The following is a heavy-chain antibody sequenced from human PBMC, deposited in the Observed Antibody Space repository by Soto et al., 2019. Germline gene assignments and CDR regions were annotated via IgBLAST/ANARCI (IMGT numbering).Heavy chain of an antibody. V-gene: IGHV4-59*01. Sequence: SETLSLTCSVSGGSISSGYWTWIRQPPGKGLGWIGYIYYGGSINYNPSLKSRVIISVDTAKNQFSLRLSSVSAADTAVYYCAREDYGDYGGYFDYWGQGSLVTVSS. CDR1: GGSISSGY. CDR2: IYYGGSI. CDR3: AREDYGDYGGYFDY. J-gene: IGHJ4*02. D-gene: IGHD4-17*01.